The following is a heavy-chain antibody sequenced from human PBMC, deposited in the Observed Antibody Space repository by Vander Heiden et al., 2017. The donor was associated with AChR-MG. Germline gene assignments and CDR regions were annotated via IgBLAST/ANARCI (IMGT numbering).Heavy chain of an antibody. D-gene: IGHD3-9*01. CDR2: MNPNSGNT. CDR1: GYTFTSYD. J-gene: IGHJ6*02. Sequence: QVQLVQSGAEVKKPGASVKVSCKASGYTFTSYDINWVRQATGQGLEWMGWMNPNSGNTGYAQKFQGRVTMTRNTSISTAYMELSSLRSEDTAVYYCARGNVLRYFDWLSAYYYGMDVWGQGTTVTVSS. CDR3: ARGNVLRYFDWLSAYYYGMDV. V-gene: IGHV1-8*01.